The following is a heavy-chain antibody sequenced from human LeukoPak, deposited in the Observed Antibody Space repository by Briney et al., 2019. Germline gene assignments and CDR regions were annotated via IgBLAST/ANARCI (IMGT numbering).Heavy chain of an antibody. CDR3: ARDRGDYGKYAFDI. CDR1: GGSISSHY. Sequence: SETLSLTCTVSGGSISSHYWSWIRQPPGKGLEWIGYIYYSGTTNYNPSLKSRVTISVDTSKNQFSLKLSSVTAADTAVYYCARDRGDYGKYAFDIWGQGTMVTVSS. D-gene: IGHD4-17*01. J-gene: IGHJ3*02. V-gene: IGHV4-59*11. CDR2: IYYSGTT.